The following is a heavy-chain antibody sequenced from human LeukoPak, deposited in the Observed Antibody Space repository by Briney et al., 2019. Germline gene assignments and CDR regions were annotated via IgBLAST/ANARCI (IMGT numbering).Heavy chain of an antibody. CDR2: ISPSADIT. Sequence: GGSLRLSCAASGFTFSSYSMNWVRQAPGKGLEWISGISPSADITYYADSVKGRFTISRDNSKNTLYLQMNSLRAEDTAVYYCAKDHPVRGVKSGADYWGQGTLVTVSS. J-gene: IGHJ4*02. V-gene: IGHV3-23*01. CDR1: GFTFSSYS. D-gene: IGHD3-10*01. CDR3: AKDHPVRGVKSGADY.